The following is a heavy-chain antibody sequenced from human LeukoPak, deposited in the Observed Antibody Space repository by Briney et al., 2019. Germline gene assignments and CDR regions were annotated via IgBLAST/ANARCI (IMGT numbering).Heavy chain of an antibody. V-gene: IGHV3-21*01. CDR3: ARGIGLHPYMDV. CDR1: GFTFSSYS. D-gene: IGHD2/OR15-2a*01. Sequence: PGGSLRPSCAASGFTFSSYSMNWVRQAPGKGLEWVSSISSSSSYIYYADSVKGRFTISRDNAKNSLYLQMNSLRAEDTAVYYCARGIGLHPYMDVWGKGTTVTVSS. CDR2: ISSSSSYI. J-gene: IGHJ6*03.